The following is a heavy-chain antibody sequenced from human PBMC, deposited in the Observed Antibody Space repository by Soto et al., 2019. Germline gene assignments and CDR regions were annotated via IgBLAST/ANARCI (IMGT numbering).Heavy chain of an antibody. CDR3: AKDMYSSSWSTPSGLDY. CDR1: GFTFSSYA. V-gene: IGHV3-23*01. J-gene: IGHJ4*02. D-gene: IGHD6-13*01. Sequence: GGSLRLSCAASGFTFSSYAMSWVRQAPGKGLEWVSAISGSGGSTYYADSVKGRFTISRDNSKNTLYLQMNSLRAEDTAVYYCAKDMYSSSWSTPSGLDYWGQGTLVTVSS. CDR2: ISGSGGST.